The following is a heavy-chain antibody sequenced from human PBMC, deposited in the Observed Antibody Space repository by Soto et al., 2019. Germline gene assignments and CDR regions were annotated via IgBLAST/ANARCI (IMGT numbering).Heavy chain of an antibody. CDR3: ARDHFMTTVTGIYYYYGMDV. CDR2: IIPIFGTA. V-gene: IGHV1-69*06. J-gene: IGHJ6*02. Sequence: SVKVSCKASGGTFSSYAISWVRQAPGQGLEWMGGIIPIFGTANYAQKFQGRVTITADKSTSTAYMELSSLRSEDTAVYYCARDHFMTTVTGIYYYYGMDVWGQGTTVTVSS. CDR1: GGTFSSYA. D-gene: IGHD4-4*01.